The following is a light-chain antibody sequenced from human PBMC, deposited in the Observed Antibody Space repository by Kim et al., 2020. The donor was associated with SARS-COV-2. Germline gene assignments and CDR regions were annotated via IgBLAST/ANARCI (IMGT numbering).Light chain of an antibody. CDR3: MQALRTLPVT. CDR1: QTLLAGPGNNY. Sequence: GMPQSPFSRPFTPGESASISCRPIQTLLAGPGNNYLDWYLQKPGQSPQLLIYLGSNRASGVPDRFSGSGSGTDFTLKISRVEAEDVGVYYCMQALRTLPVTFGGGTKLEI. CDR2: LGS. V-gene: IGKV2-28*01. J-gene: IGKJ4*01.